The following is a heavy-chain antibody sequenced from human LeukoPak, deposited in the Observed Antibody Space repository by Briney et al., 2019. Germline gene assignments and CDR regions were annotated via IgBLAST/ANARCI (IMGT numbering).Heavy chain of an antibody. V-gene: IGHV3-7*01. CDR2: IKQDGSEK. J-gene: IGHJ4*02. CDR3: AREGGTYAGFDY. Sequence: PGGSLRLSCAASGFTFRNYWMSWVRQAPGKGLEWVAKIKQDGSEKYYVDSVKGRFTIFRDNAKNSLYLQMDSLRAEDTAVYYCAREGGTYAGFDYWGQGTLVTVS. D-gene: IGHD1-26*01. CDR1: GFTFRNYW.